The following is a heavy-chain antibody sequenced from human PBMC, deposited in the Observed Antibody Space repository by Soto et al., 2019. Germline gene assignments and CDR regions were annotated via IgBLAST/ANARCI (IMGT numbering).Heavy chain of an antibody. J-gene: IGHJ4*02. CDR1: GFTFSSYS. D-gene: IGHD6-13*01. Sequence: GSLRLSCAASGFTFSSYSMNWVRQAPGKGLEWVSSISSSSSYIYYADSVKGRFTISRDNAKNSLYLQMNSLRAEDTAVYYCARVTRRSTYDYWGQGTLVTVSS. CDR2: ISSSSSYI. V-gene: IGHV3-21*01. CDR3: ARVTRRSTYDY.